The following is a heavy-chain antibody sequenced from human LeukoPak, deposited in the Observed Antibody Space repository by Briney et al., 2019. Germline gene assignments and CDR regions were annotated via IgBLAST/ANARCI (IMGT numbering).Heavy chain of an antibody. CDR3: ARQQRGSSGYYVLVV. J-gene: IGHJ4*02. CDR1: GGTFSSYA. CDR2: IIPIFGTA. V-gene: IGHV1-69*13. Sequence: ASVKVSCKASGGTFSSYAISWVRRAPGQGLEWMGGIIPIFGTANYAQKFQGRVTITADESTSTAYMELSSLRSEDTAVYYCARQQRGSSGYYVLVVWGQGTLVTVSS. D-gene: IGHD3-22*01.